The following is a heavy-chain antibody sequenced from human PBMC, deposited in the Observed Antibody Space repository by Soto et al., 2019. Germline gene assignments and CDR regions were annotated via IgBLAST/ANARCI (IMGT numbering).Heavy chain of an antibody. CDR2: IRDSGHTT. Sequence: EVQLLESGGGLVQPGGSLRLSCAASGFTFSTYSMTWVRQAPGKGLEWVSTIRDSGHTTHYADSVRGRVAISRDNSKNTLFLQMNSLRAEDTAVYYCARVKAQILSSGWYGGDDIWGQGTMVTVSS. D-gene: IGHD6-19*01. J-gene: IGHJ3*02. CDR3: ARVKAQILSSGWYGGDDI. CDR1: GFTFSTYS. V-gene: IGHV3-23*01.